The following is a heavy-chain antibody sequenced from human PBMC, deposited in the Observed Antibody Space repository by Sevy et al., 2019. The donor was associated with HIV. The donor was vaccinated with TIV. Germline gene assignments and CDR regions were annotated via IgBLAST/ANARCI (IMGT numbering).Heavy chain of an antibody. Sequence: ASVTVSCKVPGYTLSEVSMHWVRQAPGKGLEWMGGFVPEDGEIVYAQNFQGRVTVAEDTLTDTAYLEVTNLRSEDTATYFCVIGDTPRLTGSGTRLKDQSLNYFHFWGQGTLVTVSS. J-gene: IGHJ4*02. CDR1: GYTLSEVS. V-gene: IGHV1-24*01. CDR3: VIGDTPRLTGSGTRLKDQSLNYFHF. D-gene: IGHD2-2*01. CDR2: FVPEDGEI.